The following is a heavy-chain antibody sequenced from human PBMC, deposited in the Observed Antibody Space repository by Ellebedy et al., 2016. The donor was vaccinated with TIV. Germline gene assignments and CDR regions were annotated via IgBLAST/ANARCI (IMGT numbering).Heavy chain of an antibody. Sequence: GESLKISCAASGFTFSSYNMNWVRQAPGMGPEWVSSISSSSSYIYYAVSVKGRFTISRDNAKNSLYLQMNSLRAEDTAVYYCARDNAGGEKPYDNYYGMDVWGQGTTVTVSS. CDR2: ISSSSSYI. D-gene: IGHD3-16*01. V-gene: IGHV3-21*01. CDR1: GFTFSSYN. CDR3: ARDNAGGEKPYDNYYGMDV. J-gene: IGHJ6*02.